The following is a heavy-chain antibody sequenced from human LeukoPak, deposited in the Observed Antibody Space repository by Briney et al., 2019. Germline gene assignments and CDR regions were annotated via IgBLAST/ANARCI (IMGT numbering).Heavy chain of an antibody. J-gene: IGHJ4*02. V-gene: IGHV4-34*01. CDR1: GGSFSGYY. Sequence: PSETLSLTCGVSGGSFSGYYWNWIRQSPGKGLERIGEVNSRGHVTFNPSLKTRVTISVDTSKNQFSLKLTSVTAADTAVYYCARGYGSGSYNNFNQWGQGLLVAVSS. CDR2: VNSRGHV. CDR3: ARGYGSGSYNNFNQ. D-gene: IGHD3-10*01.